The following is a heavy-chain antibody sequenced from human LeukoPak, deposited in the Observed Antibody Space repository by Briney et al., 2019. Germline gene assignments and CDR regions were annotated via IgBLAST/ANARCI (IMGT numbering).Heavy chain of an antibody. D-gene: IGHD1-26*01. J-gene: IGHJ3*02. CDR3: ARVVRRWEIRDGLDI. V-gene: IGHV3-64*01. CDR1: GFTFSSYV. Sequence: PGGSLRLSCAASGFTFSSYVMYWVRQAPGKGLEFVSAITTNGGSTYYASSVKGRFTISRDNSKNTLYLQMGSLRADDMAVYFCARVVRRWEIRDGLDIWGRGTMVTVSS. CDR2: ITTNGGST.